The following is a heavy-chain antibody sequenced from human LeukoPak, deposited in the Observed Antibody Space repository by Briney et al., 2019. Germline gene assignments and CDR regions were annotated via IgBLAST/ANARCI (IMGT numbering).Heavy chain of an antibody. J-gene: IGHJ4*02. CDR2: IGGSSGGT. Sequence: PGGSLRLSCAVSGFTFSSSWMHWVRQAPGKGLEWVATIGGSSGGTYYADSVKGRFTISRDNSKNTLFLQMNSLRADDTAVYYCAKRYSSGCFDCWGRGTLVAVSS. D-gene: IGHD6-19*01. CDR1: GFTFSSSW. CDR3: AKRYSSGCFDC. V-gene: IGHV3-23*01.